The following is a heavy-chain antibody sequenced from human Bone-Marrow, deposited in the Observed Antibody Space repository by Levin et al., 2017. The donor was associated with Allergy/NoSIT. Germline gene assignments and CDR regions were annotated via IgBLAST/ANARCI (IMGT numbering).Heavy chain of an antibody. V-gene: IGHV1-46*01. Sequence: GESLKISCKASGYRFISYYLHWVRQAPGQGLEWMGLINPSDASAMYAQNFQGRVTMTRDTSTNTVYMELSSLTSEDSAVYYCAKVGAIAVTGTFFDHWGQGALVTVSS. J-gene: IGHJ4*02. CDR3: AKVGAIAVTGTFFDH. CDR1: GYRFISYY. D-gene: IGHD6-19*01. CDR2: INPSDASA.